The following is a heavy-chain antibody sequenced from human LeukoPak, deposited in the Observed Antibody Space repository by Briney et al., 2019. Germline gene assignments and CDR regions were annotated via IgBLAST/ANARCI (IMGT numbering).Heavy chain of an antibody. CDR1: GYIFTDYY. V-gene: IGHV1-2*02. J-gene: IGHJ1*01. D-gene: IGHD3-22*01. CDR3: AKTDNKYDSRLLFN. CDR2: INPHSGGT. Sequence: GASVKVSCKASGYIFTDYYIHRVRQAPGQGLEWMGWINPHSGGTNYARLFHGRVTMTRDTSITTAYMELSRLRSDDTAMYYCAKTDNKYDSRLLFNWGQGTQIIVSS.